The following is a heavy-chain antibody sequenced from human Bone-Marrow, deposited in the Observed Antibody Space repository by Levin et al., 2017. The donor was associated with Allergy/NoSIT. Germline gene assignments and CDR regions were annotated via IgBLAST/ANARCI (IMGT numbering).Heavy chain of an antibody. V-gene: IGHV3-53*01. J-gene: IGHJ3*01. CDR3: ATPGAAFDV. CDR1: GFTVTNIY. D-gene: IGHD3-10*01. CDR2: IYSCGST. Sequence: SCAASGFTVTNIYMTWVRQAPGKGLEWVSLIYSCGSTQYAESVKGRFTVPRHSSKNTLYLQMNSLRAEDTAVYYCATPGAAFDVWGQGAMVTVSS.